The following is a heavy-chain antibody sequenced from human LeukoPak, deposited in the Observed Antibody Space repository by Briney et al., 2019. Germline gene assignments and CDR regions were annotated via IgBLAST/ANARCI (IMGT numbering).Heavy chain of an antibody. CDR3: AREYYGSGNSSPSHSDY. Sequence: SETLSLTCTVSGGSISSYYWSWIRQSPGKGLEGIGYIYYSGSANYNLSLESRVTISVDTSKNQFSLKLSSVTAADTAVYYCAREYYGSGNSSPSHSDYWGQGTLVTVSS. CDR2: IYYSGSA. CDR1: GGSISSYY. V-gene: IGHV4-59*01. D-gene: IGHD3-10*01. J-gene: IGHJ4*02.